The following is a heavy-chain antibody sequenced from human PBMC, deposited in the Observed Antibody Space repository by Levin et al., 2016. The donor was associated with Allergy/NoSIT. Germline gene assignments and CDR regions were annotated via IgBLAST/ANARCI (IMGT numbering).Heavy chain of an antibody. Sequence: SQTLSLTCAISGDSVSSSSAAWTWIRQSPSRGLEWLGRTYYRSKWYSDYAVSVKSRITINPDTSKNQFSLQLNSVTPEDTAVYYCARSPATAIVSWFDPWGQGTLVTVSS. V-gene: IGHV6-1*01. J-gene: IGHJ5*02. D-gene: IGHD5-18*01. CDR3: ARSPATAIVSWFDP. CDR2: TYYRSKWYS. CDR1: GDSVSSSSAA.